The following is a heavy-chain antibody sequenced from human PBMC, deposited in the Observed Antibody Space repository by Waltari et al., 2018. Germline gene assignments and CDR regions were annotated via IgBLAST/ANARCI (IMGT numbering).Heavy chain of an antibody. D-gene: IGHD6-13*01. CDR3: ARGAAAGSGPLIDY. CDR1: GYSIRSGYY. J-gene: IGHJ4*02. CDR2: VYHSGNP. V-gene: IGHV4-38-2*01. Sequence: QVQLQESGPGLLNPSETLSLTCAVSGYSIRSGYYWGWVRQPPGKGLEWIGRVYHSGNPYYNPSPKSRLSISADTSNNQLSLKLSFVTAADTAVYYCARGAAAGSGPLIDYWGQGILVTVSS.